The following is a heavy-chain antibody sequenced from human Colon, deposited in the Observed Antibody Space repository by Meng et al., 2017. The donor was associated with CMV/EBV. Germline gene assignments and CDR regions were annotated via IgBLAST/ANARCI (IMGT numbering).Heavy chain of an antibody. V-gene: IGHV4-39*07. Sequence: QLQLRGRGPGLVKPSETLSLTCTVSGGSISSSSYYWGWIRQPPGKGLEWIGSIYYSGSTYYNPSLKSRVTISVDTSKNQFSLKLSSVTAADTAVYYCARAAAAGEYYFDYWGQGTLVTVSS. CDR2: IYYSGST. CDR1: GGSISSSSYY. CDR3: ARAAAAGEYYFDY. D-gene: IGHD6-13*01. J-gene: IGHJ4*02.